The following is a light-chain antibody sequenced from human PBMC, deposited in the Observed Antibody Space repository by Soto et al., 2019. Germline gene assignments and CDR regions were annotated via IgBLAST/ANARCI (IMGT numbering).Light chain of an antibody. J-gene: IGKJ4*01. Sequence: EIVLTQSPATLSLSPGERATLSCRASQSLSSYLAWYQQKPGQAPRLLIYDASNRATGIPARFSGSGSGTDFTLTISSLGPEDFAAYYCQQRTNWLTFGGGTKVDI. CDR1: QSLSSY. CDR2: DAS. V-gene: IGKV3-11*01. CDR3: QQRTNWLT.